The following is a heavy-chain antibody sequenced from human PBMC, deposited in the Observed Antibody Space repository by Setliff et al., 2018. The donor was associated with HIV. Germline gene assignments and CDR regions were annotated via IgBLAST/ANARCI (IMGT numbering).Heavy chain of an antibody. CDR3: AREHDYSNYRRLDS. CDR2: IHHGGSS. D-gene: IGHD4-4*01. J-gene: IGHJ4*02. Sequence: SETLSLTCTVSGDSISSYYWTWIRQPPGKGLEWIGYIHHGGSSDYTPSLRSRVTMSVDTSKNQFSLKLSSVTAADTAVYYCAREHDYSNYRRLDSWGQGILVTVSS. CDR1: GDSISSYY. V-gene: IGHV4-4*08.